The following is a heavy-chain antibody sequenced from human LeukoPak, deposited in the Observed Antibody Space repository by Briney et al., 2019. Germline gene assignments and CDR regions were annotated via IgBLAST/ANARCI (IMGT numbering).Heavy chain of an antibody. CDR3: ARDSSWLVRYYFDY. CDR2: INHSGST. CDR1: GGSFSGYY. J-gene: IGHJ4*02. Sequence: SETLSLTCAVYGGSFSGYYWSWIRRPPGKGLEWIGEINHSGSTNYNPSLKSRVTISVDTSKNQFSLKLSSVTAADTAVYYCARDSSWLVRYYFDYWGQGTLVTVSS. V-gene: IGHV4-34*01. D-gene: IGHD6-19*01.